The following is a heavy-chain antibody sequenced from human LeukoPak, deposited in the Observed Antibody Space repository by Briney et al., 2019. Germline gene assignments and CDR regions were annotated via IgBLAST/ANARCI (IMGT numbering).Heavy chain of an antibody. CDR1: GFTFRSYW. V-gene: IGHV3-7*01. CDR2: INQDGSVK. D-gene: IGHD5-12*01. CDR3: ARVGYSGWNLEY. Sequence: PGGSLRLSCAASGFTFRSYWMSWVRQAPGKGLEWVANINQDGSVKYYVDSVKGRFTISRDNAKNSLYVEMNSLIDEDTAVYYCARVGYSGWNLEYWGQGTLVTVSS. J-gene: IGHJ4*02.